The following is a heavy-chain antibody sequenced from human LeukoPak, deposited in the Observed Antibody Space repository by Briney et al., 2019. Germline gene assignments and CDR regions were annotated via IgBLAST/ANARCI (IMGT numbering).Heavy chain of an antibody. CDR3: STWAFYHGLDV. CDR2: IHADGGRT. Sequence: PGGSLRLSCAASGFAFADYAMDWVRHIPGKGLECVAHIHADGGRTFYADSVKGRFTVSRDNGKNSLFLQMDSLTSDDTALYYCSTWAFYHGLDVWGQGATVIVSS. CDR1: GFAFADYA. D-gene: IGHD2/OR15-2a*01. V-gene: IGHV3-43*02. J-gene: IGHJ6*02.